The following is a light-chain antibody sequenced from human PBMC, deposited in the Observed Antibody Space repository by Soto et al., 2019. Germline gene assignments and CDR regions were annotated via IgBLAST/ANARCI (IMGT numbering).Light chain of an antibody. CDR2: EVN. Sequence: QSALTQPASVSGSPGQSITISCTGTSGDIGGYNSVSWYQLHPGKAPKLMVFEVNNRPSGVSYRFSGSKSGNTASLTISGLQAEDEADYFCSSYSISTAYLFGTGTKVTVL. CDR1: SGDIGGYNS. CDR3: SSYSISTAYL. J-gene: IGLJ1*01. V-gene: IGLV2-14*01.